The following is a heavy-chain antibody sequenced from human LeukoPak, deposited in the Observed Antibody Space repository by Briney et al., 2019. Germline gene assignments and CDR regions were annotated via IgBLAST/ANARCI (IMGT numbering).Heavy chain of an antibody. CDR2: IRYDGSNK. V-gene: IGHV3-30*02. D-gene: IGHD2-21*01. Sequence: GGSLRLSCAASGFTFSSYGMHWVRQAPGKGLEWVAFIRYDGSNKYYADSVKGRFTISRDNSKNTLYLQMNSLRAEDTAVYYCAKLANAASDFDYWGQGTLVTVSS. J-gene: IGHJ4*02. CDR3: AKLANAASDFDY. CDR1: GFTFSSYG.